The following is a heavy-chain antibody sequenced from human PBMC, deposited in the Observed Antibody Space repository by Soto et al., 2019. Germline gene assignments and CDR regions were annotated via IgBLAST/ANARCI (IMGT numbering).Heavy chain of an antibody. J-gene: IGHJ4*02. CDR1: GGFLSESY. Sequence: PSETLALTCAVYGGFLSESYWTWIRQPPGKGLEWVANMNQDGSEKYYVDSVKGRFTISKDNAKNSLYLQMNSLRVEDTAVYYCAREKSYGDSFDYWGQGPLVTVSS. D-gene: IGHD4-17*01. CDR3: AREKSYGDSFDY. V-gene: IGHV3-7*01. CDR2: MNQDGSEK.